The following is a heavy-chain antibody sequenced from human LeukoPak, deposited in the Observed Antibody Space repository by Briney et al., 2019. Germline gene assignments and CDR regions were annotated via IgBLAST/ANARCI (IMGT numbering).Heavy chain of an antibody. CDR1: GGSISSYY. CDR2: IYISGST. D-gene: IGHD6-19*01. J-gene: IGHJ4*02. CDR3: ARGEIAVAGSLFDY. V-gene: IGHV4-4*07. Sequence: PSETLSLTCTVSGGSISSYYWSWIRQPAGKGLEWIGRIYISGSTNYNPSLKSRVTMSVDTSKNQFSLKLSSVTAADTAVYYCARGEIAVAGSLFDYWGQGTLVTVSS.